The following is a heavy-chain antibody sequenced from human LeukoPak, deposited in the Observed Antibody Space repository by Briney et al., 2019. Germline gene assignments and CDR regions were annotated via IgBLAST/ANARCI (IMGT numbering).Heavy chain of an antibody. CDR2: VDPEDGET. CDR3: ATQKRDYYDSSGLD. CDR1: GYTFTDYY. D-gene: IGHD3-22*01. J-gene: IGHJ4*02. V-gene: IGHV1-69-2*01. Sequence: ATVKISCKVSGYTFTDYYMHWVQQAPGKGLEWMGLVDPEDGETIYAEKFQGRVTITADTSTDTAYMELSSLRSEDTAVYYCATQKRDYYDSSGLDWGQGTLVTVPS.